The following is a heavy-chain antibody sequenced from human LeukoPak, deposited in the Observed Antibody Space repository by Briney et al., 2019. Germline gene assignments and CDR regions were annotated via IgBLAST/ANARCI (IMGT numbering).Heavy chain of an antibody. Sequence: GGSLRLSCAASGFTFDDYAMHWVRQAPGKGLEWVSGISWNSGSIGYADSVKGRFTTSRDNAKNSLYLQMNGLRAEDTAVYYCARFTTYYYGSGSYFDYWGQGTLVTVSS. CDR1: GFTFDDYA. CDR2: ISWNSGSI. V-gene: IGHV3-9*01. J-gene: IGHJ4*02. D-gene: IGHD3-10*01. CDR3: ARFTTYYYGSGSYFDY.